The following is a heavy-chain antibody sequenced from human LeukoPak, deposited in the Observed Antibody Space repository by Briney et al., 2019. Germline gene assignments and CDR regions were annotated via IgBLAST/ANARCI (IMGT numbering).Heavy chain of an antibody. V-gene: IGHV3-23*01. Sequence: GGSLRLSCAASGFTFSSYAMSWVRQAPGKGLEWVSAISGSGGSTYYTDSVKGRFTISRDNSKNTLYLQMNSLRAEDTAVYYCAKALGASSSDPVDYWGQGTLVTVSS. CDR3: AKALGASSSDPVDY. CDR2: ISGSGGST. J-gene: IGHJ4*02. CDR1: GFTFSSYA. D-gene: IGHD6-6*01.